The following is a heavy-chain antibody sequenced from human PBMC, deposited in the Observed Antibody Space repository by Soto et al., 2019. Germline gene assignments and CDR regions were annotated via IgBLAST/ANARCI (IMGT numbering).Heavy chain of an antibody. CDR1: GFTFSSYG. V-gene: IGHV3-30*18. Sequence: QVQLVESGGGVVQPGRSLRLSCAASGFTFSSYGMHWVRQAPGKGLEWVAVISYDGSNKYYADSVKGRFTISRDNSKNTLYLQMNSLRGEDTAVYYCAKGGGYSSSWYENWFDPWGQGTLVTVSS. D-gene: IGHD6-13*01. J-gene: IGHJ5*02. CDR2: ISYDGSNK. CDR3: AKGGGYSSSWYENWFDP.